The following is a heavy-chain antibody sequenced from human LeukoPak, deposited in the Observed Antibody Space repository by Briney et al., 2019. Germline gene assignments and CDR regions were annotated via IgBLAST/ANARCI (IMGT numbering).Heavy chain of an antibody. CDR1: GYSFGDYY. CDR2: INPNTGGA. Sequence: ASVKVSCKASGYSFGDYYIHWVRQAPGQGLEWMGWINPNTGGAKFAQKFQGAVFMTRDTSIRTAYMELNRLRSDGTAVYYCARGETYYYDSSGYSYFQHWGQGTLVTVSS. V-gene: IGHV1-2*02. J-gene: IGHJ1*01. D-gene: IGHD3-22*01. CDR3: ARGETYYYDSSGYSYFQH.